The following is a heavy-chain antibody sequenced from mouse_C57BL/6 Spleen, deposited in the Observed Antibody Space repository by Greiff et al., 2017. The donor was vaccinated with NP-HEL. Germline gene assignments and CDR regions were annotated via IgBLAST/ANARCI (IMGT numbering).Heavy chain of an antibody. CDR3: AREYGYYFDY. CDR1: GYTFTSYD. CDR2: IYPRDGST. D-gene: IGHD2-10*02. J-gene: IGHJ2*01. V-gene: IGHV1-85*01. Sequence: QVQLKESGPELVKPGAPVKLSCKASGYTFTSYDINWVKQRPGQGLEWIGWIYPRDGSTKYNEKFKGKATLTVDTSSSTAYRELHSLTSEDSAVYFCAREYGYYFDYWGQGTTLTVSS.